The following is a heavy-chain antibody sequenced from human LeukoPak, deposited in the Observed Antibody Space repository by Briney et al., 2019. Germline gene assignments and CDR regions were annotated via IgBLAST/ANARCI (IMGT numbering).Heavy chain of an antibody. D-gene: IGHD3-22*01. CDR1: GGSISSSSYY. J-gene: IGHJ5*02. CDR3: ARVYYDSSGYYYGYHNWFDP. V-gene: IGHV4-39*07. Sequence: SETLSLTCTVSGGSISSSSYYWGWIRRPPGKGLEWIGSIYHSGNTYYNPSLKSRVTISVDTSKNQFSLKPSSVTAADTAVYYCARVYYDSSGYYYGYHNWFDPWGQGTLVTVSS. CDR2: IYHSGNT.